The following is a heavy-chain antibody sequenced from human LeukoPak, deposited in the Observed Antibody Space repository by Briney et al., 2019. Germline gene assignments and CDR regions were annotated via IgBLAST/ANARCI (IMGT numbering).Heavy chain of an antibody. CDR3: ARLSRLYYDSSGFHPDAFDI. Sequence: SETLSLTFTGPCGSLISSSHYWGWIRQPPGKGLEWIGSIFYSGSSFYYPSLKSRVTISVDTSKNQFSLRLSSVTAADTAVYYCARLSRLYYDSSGFHPDAFDIWGQGTMVIVSS. J-gene: IGHJ3*02. V-gene: IGHV4-39*01. CDR2: IFYSGSS. D-gene: IGHD3-22*01. CDR1: CGSLISSSHY.